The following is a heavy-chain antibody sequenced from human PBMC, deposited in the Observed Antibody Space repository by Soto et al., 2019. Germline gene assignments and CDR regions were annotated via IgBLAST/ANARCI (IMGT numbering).Heavy chain of an antibody. D-gene: IGHD3-3*01. CDR3: ARVSSARTIFGVVIPEDYYYYYGMDV. CDR1: GFTFSSYS. V-gene: IGHV3-21*01. J-gene: IGHJ6*02. Sequence: GGSLRLSCAASGFTFSSYSMNWVRQAPGKGLEWVSSISSSSSYIYYADSVKGRFTISRDNAKHSLYLQMNSLRAEDTAVYYCARVSSARTIFGVVIPEDYYYYYGMDVWGQGTTVSVSS. CDR2: ISSSSSYI.